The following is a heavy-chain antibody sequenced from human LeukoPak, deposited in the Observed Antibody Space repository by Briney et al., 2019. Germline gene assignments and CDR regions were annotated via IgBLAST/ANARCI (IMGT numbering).Heavy chain of an antibody. CDR1: GFTFSSYA. V-gene: IGHV3-30-3*01. CDR2: ISYDGSNK. D-gene: IGHD3-16*02. CDR3: ARDSEINEGDYVWGSYRYTEPDY. J-gene: IGHJ4*02. Sequence: GGSLRLSCAASGFTFSSYAMHWVRQAPGKGLEWVAVISYDGSNKYYADSVKGRFTISRDNSKNTLYLQMNSLRAEDTAVYYCARDSEINEGDYVWGSYRYTEPDYWGQGTLVTVSS.